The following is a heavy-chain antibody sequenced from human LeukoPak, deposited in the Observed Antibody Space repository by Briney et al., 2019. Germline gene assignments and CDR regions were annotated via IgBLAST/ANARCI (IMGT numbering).Heavy chain of an antibody. CDR2: INNEDSRT. V-gene: IGHV3-74*01. CDR3: AKDSSGYSYGYGLWDY. J-gene: IGHJ4*02. D-gene: IGHD5-18*01. Sequence: GGSLRLSCVASGFTFSSYWMHWVRQAPGKGLVWVSRINNEDSRTGYADSVKGRFTISRDNSKNTLYLQMNSLRAEDTAVYYCAKDSSGYSYGYGLWDYWGQGTLVTVSS. CDR1: GFTFSSYW.